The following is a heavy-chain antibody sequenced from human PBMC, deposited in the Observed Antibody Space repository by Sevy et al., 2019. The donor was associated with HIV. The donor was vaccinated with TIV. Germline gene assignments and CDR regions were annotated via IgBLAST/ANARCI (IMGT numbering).Heavy chain of an antibody. CDR2: IRSRANNYAT. V-gene: IGHV3-73*01. CDR1: GFTCSGSA. CDR3: TCLYSSHITMTETENY. D-gene: IGHD3-22*01. J-gene: IGHJ4*02. Sequence: GGSLRLSCAASGFTCSGSAMHWVRQASGKGLEWVGRIRSRANNYATTYAASVKGRFTISRDDSKNTAYLQMNSLKTEDTAVYYCTCLYSSHITMTETENYWGQGTLVTVSS.